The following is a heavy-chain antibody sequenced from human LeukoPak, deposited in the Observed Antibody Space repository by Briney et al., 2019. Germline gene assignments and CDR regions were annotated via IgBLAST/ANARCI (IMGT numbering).Heavy chain of an antibody. Sequence: GGSLRLSCAASGFTFSSYAMSWVRQAPGKGLEWVSAISGSGSGTYYADSVKGRFTISRDNSKNTLSLQMDSLGAEDTAVYYCAKPAYSNFQYYWGQGTLVTVSS. D-gene: IGHD4-11*01. J-gene: IGHJ4*02. CDR1: GFTFSSYA. CDR3: AKPAYSNFQYY. V-gene: IGHV3-23*01. CDR2: ISGSGSGT.